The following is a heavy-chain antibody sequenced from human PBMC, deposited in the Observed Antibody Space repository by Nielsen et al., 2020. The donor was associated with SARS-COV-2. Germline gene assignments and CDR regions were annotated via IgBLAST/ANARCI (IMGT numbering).Heavy chain of an antibody. J-gene: IGHJ6*02. D-gene: IGHD3-3*01. Sequence: WIRQPPGKGLGWIGYIYYSGSTYYNPSLKSRVTISVGTSKNQFSLKLSSVTAADTALYYCARERVGGITIFGVVTRYGMDVWGQGTTVTVSS. CDR2: IYYSGST. V-gene: IGHV4-30-4*01. CDR3: ARERVGGITIFGVVTRYGMDV.